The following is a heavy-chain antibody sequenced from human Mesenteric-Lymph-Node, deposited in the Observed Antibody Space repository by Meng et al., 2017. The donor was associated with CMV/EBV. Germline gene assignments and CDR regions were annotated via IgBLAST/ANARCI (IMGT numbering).Heavy chain of an antibody. D-gene: IGHD1-26*01. CDR1: DGSLSSGGYY. Sequence: SETLSLTCTVSDGSLSSGGYYWSWIRQHPGKGLEWIGYIYYSGSTYYNPSLKSRVTISVDTSKNQFSLKLSSVTAADTAVYYWARVLWDSFVDWGQGTLVTVSS. CDR2: IYYSGST. CDR3: ARVLWDSFVD. J-gene: IGHJ4*02. V-gene: IGHV4-31*03.